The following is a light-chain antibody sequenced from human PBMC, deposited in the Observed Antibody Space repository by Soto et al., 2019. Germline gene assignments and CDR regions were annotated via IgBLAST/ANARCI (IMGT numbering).Light chain of an antibody. Sequence: DIQMTQSPSSLFASVGDRVTITCRASQSISSYLNLYQQKPGKAPKLLIYAASSLQIGVPSRFSGSGSGTDFTLTISSLQPEDFATYYCQQSYSTPRAITFGQGTRLEIK. CDR1: QSISSY. J-gene: IGKJ5*01. V-gene: IGKV1-39*01. CDR2: AAS. CDR3: QQSYSTPRAIT.